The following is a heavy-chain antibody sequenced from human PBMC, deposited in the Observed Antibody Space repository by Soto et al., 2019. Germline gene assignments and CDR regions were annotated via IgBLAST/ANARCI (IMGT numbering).Heavy chain of an antibody. J-gene: IGHJ6*02. CDR2: IYHSGTT. Sequence: QLQLQESGSGLVKPSQTLSLTCAVSGGSISSGGYSWSWIRQPPGKGLEWIGYIYHSGTTYYNPSLKRRGTISVDRSKNQFSLKLSSVTAADTAVYYCARAHYGDSGYGMDVWGQGTTVTVSS. CDR1: GGSISSGGYS. D-gene: IGHD4-17*01. V-gene: IGHV4-30-2*01. CDR3: ARAHYGDSGYGMDV.